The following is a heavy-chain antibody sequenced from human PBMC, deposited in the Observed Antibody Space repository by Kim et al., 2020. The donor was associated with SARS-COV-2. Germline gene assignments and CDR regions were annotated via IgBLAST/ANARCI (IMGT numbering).Heavy chain of an antibody. Sequence: SETLSLNCTVSGGSIGNYYWSWIRQPPGKGLEWIGYIYYSGSTKYNPSLESRVTISVDTSKNHFSLKLSSVTAADTAVYYCARHFYETYYFDYWGQGTLVTVSS. D-gene: IGHD3-22*01. CDR1: GGSIGNYY. J-gene: IGHJ4*02. CDR2: IYYSGST. V-gene: IGHV4-59*08. CDR3: ARHFYETYYFDY.